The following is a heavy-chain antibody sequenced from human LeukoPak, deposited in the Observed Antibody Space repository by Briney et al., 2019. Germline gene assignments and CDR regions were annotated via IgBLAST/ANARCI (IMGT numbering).Heavy chain of an antibody. V-gene: IGHV1-46*01. Sequence: ASVKVSCKASGYTFTSYYMHWVRQAPGQGLEWMGIINSSGGSTSYAQKFQGRVTMTRDMSTSTVYMELSSLRSEDTAVYYCARDLEDRDCSGGSCYGEDYWGQGTLVTVSS. CDR1: GYTFTSYY. CDR3: ARDLEDRDCSGGSCYGEDY. CDR2: INSSGGST. D-gene: IGHD2-15*01. J-gene: IGHJ4*02.